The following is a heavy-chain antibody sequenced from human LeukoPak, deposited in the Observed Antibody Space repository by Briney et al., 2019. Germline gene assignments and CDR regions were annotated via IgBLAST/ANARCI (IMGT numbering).Heavy chain of an antibody. CDR3: AREVYSSSWYVQDYSYYYMDV. J-gene: IGHJ6*03. CDR1: AGSISSYY. D-gene: IGHD6-13*01. Sequence: SETLSLTCTVSAGSISSYYWSCSRQPAGKGLEYIGRIYTSGRTNYNPSLKSRVTMSVDTSQNQFSLKLSSVTAADTAVYYCAREVYSSSWYVQDYSYYYMDVWGKGTTVTISS. CDR2: IYTSGRT. V-gene: IGHV4-4*07.